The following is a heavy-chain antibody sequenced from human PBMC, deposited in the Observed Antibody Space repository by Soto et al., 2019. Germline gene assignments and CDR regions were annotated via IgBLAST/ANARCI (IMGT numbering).Heavy chain of an antibody. Sequence: EGSLRLSCAASGFTFSSYAMSWVRQAPGKGLEWVSAISGSGGSTYYADSVKGRFTISRDNSKNTLYLQMNSLRAEDTAVYYCAKDLYMYSSGWYNWGQGTLVTVSS. J-gene: IGHJ4*02. V-gene: IGHV3-23*01. CDR2: ISGSGGST. CDR3: AKDLYMYSSGWYN. CDR1: GFTFSSYA. D-gene: IGHD6-19*01.